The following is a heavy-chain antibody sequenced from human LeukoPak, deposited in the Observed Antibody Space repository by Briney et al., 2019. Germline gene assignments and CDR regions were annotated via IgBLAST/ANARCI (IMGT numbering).Heavy chain of an antibody. V-gene: IGHV4-31*03. CDR1: GGSISSGGYY. Sequence: PSQTLSLTCTVSGGSISSGGYYWSWIRQHPGKGLEWIGYIYYSGSTYYNPSLKSRVTISLDTSKNQFSLKLSSVTAADTAVHYCARVVTTVTNYYYYGMDVWGQGTTVTVSS. CDR3: ARVVTTVTNYYYYGMDV. J-gene: IGHJ6*02. D-gene: IGHD4-17*01. CDR2: IYYSGST.